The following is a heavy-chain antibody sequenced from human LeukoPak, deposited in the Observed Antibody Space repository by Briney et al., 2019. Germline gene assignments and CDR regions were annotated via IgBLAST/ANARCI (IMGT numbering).Heavy chain of an antibody. CDR2: ISAYNGNT. V-gene: IGHV1-18*01. J-gene: IGHJ4*02. CDR1: GYTFTGYG. Sequence: GASVKVSCKASGYTFTGYGISWVRQAPGQGLEWMGWISAYNGNTNYAQKLQGRVTMTTDTSTSTAYMELRSLRSDDTAVYYCARDRDYDFWSGYYVWYFDYWGQGTLVTVSS. CDR3: ARDRDYDFWSGYYVWYFDY. D-gene: IGHD3-3*01.